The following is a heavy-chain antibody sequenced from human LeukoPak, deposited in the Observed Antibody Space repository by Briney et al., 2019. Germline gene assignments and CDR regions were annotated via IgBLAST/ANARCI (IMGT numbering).Heavy chain of an antibody. D-gene: IGHD6-13*01. V-gene: IGHV5-51*01. Sequence: GESLKISCKGSGYNFTNYWIGWVRQMPGKGLEWMGIIYPGDSDIRYSPSFQGQVTISADKSISTAFLQWSSLKASDTAMYYCARPRTSSRSDSFDIWGQGTMVTVSS. CDR2: IYPGDSDI. CDR3: ARPRTSSRSDSFDI. J-gene: IGHJ3*02. CDR1: GYNFTNYW.